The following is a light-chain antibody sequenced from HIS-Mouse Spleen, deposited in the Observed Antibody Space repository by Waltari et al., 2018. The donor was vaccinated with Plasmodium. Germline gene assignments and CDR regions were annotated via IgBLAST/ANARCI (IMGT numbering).Light chain of an antibody. J-gene: IGKJ1*01. CDR1: QSVSSSY. CDR3: QQYGSSLPWT. V-gene: IGKV3-20*01. Sequence: EIVLTQSPGTLSLSPGERATLSCRASQSVSSSYLAWYQQKPGQAPRHLIYGASSRATGIPDRFSDGGSGTDFTLTISRLETEDFAVYYCQQYGSSLPWTFGQGTKVEIK. CDR2: GAS.